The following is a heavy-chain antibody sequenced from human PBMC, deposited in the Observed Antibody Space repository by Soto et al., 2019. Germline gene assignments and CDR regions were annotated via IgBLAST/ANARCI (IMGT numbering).Heavy chain of an antibody. V-gene: IGHV3-66*01. CDR3: ARAWPGDGAFDI. D-gene: IGHD7-27*01. CDR2: IYSGGST. J-gene: IGHJ3*02. Sequence: EVQLVESGGDLVQPGGSPRLSCTASGFTVSSKYMNWVRQAPGKGLEWVSVIYSGGSTNYADSVKGRFTISRDNSKNTLSLQMNSLRVEDTAVYYCARAWPGDGAFDIWGQGTLVTVSS. CDR1: GFTVSSKY.